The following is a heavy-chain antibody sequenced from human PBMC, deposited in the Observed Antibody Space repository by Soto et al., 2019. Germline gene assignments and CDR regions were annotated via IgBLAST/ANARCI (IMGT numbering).Heavy chain of an antibody. V-gene: IGHV3-23*01. CDR2: ISGSGGST. CDR3: AKDLYMITFGGVIAAPSDY. CDR1: GFTFSSYA. J-gene: IGHJ4*02. Sequence: GGSLRLSCAASGFTFSSYAMSWVRQAPGKGLEWVSAISGSGGSTYYADSVKGRFTISRDNSKNTLYLQMNGLRAEDTAVYYCAKDLYMITFGGVIAAPSDYWGQGTLVTVSS. D-gene: IGHD3-16*02.